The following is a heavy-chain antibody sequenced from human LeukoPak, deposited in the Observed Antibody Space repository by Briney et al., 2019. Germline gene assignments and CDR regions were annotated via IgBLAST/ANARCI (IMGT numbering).Heavy chain of an antibody. Sequence: PAGSLRLSCAASGFTFSSYWMSWVRQAPGKGLEWVANIKQDGSEKYYVDSVKGRFTISRDNAKNSLYLQMNSLRAEDTAVYYCASFTIFGPYYYYYYMDVWGKGTTVTVSS. CDR3: ASFTIFGPYYYYYYMDV. CDR1: GFTFSSYW. J-gene: IGHJ6*03. D-gene: IGHD3-3*01. V-gene: IGHV3-7*01. CDR2: IKQDGSEK.